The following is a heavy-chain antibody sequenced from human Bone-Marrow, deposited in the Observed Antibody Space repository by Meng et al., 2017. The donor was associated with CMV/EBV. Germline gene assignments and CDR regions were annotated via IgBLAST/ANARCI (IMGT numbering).Heavy chain of an antibody. Sequence: GESLKISCKGSGYSFTSYWIGWVRQMPGKGLECMGIIYPGDSDTRYSPSFQGQVTISADKSISTAYLQWCSLKASYTAIYYCARRVIGSRSWDYFDYWGQGTLVTVSS. CDR2: IYPGDSDT. D-gene: IGHD2-15*01. CDR3: ARRVIGSRSWDYFDY. V-gene: IGHV5-51*01. CDR1: GYSFTSYW. J-gene: IGHJ4*02.